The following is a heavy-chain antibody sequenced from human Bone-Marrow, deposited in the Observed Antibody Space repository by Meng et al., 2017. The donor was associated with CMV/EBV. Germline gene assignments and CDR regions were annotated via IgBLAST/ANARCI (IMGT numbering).Heavy chain of an antibody. J-gene: IGHJ6*02. V-gene: IGHV1-8*01. D-gene: IGHD3-10*01. CDR2: MNPNSGNT. CDR1: GYTFTSYD. CDR3: ARGRSKGVFTMVRGPRPGMDV. Sequence: ASVKVSCKASGYTFTSYDINWVRQATGQGLEWMGWMNPNSGNTGYAQKFQGRVTMTRNTSISTAYMELSSLRSEDTAVYYCARGRSKGVFTMVRGPRPGMDVWAQGTTVTVSS.